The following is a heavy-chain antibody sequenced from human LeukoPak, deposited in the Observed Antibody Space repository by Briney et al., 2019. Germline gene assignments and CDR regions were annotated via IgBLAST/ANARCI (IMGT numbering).Heavy chain of an antibody. V-gene: IGHV1-2*02. D-gene: IGHD1-26*01. CDR3: ARFSVHGRWFDP. CDR2: INPNSGGT. Sequence: ASVKVSCKASGYTFTGYYMRWVRQAPGQGLEWMGWINPNSGGTNYAQKFQGRVTMTRDTSISTAYMELSRLRSDDTAVYYCARFSVHGRWFDPWGQGTLVTVSS. CDR1: GYTFTGYY. J-gene: IGHJ5*02.